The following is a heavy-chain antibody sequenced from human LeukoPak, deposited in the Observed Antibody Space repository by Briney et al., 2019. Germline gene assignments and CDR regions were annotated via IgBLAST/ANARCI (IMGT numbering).Heavy chain of an antibody. Sequence: GGSLRLSCAASGFTFSSYWMHWVRQAPGKGLVWVSRINSDGSSTSYADSVKGRFTVSRDNAKNTLYLQMNSLRAEDTAVYYCARDHYYGSGSYPGAVDYWGQGTLVTVSS. D-gene: IGHD3-10*01. J-gene: IGHJ4*02. V-gene: IGHV3-74*01. CDR1: GFTFSSYW. CDR2: INSDGSST. CDR3: ARDHYYGSGSYPGAVDY.